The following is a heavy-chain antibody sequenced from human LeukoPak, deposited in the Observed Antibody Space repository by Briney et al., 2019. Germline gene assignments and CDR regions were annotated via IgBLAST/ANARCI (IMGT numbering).Heavy chain of an antibody. CDR3: VKDVLFAVGDAFDI. V-gene: IGHV3-30*02. J-gene: IGHJ3*02. CDR1: GFAFSRNG. D-gene: IGHD3-10*02. Sequence: GGSLRLSCTASGFAFSRNGMHWVRQAPGKGLEWVAFIKRDESEKWYLNSVRGRFTISRNNSKNTLYLHMNSLSAEDTAVYYCVKDVLFAVGDAFDIWGQGTMVTVSS. CDR2: IKRDESEK.